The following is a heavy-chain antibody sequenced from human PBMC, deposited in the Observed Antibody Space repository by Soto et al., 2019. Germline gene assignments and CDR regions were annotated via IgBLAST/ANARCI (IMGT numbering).Heavy chain of an antibody. D-gene: IGHD6-19*01. V-gene: IGHV1-2*02. Sequence: QVQLVQSGAEAKKPGASVKVSCKASGYTFIAYYIHWLRQAPGHGLEWMGWSNPNSGGTNYPQEFHDRGTRTRDTAISTASRELSRLTSDDTTMYYCAEAHGRGWCEDVDYCGQGTLVTVSP. J-gene: IGHJ4*02. CDR3: AEAHGRGWCEDVDY. CDR1: GYTFIAYY. CDR2: SNPNSGGT.